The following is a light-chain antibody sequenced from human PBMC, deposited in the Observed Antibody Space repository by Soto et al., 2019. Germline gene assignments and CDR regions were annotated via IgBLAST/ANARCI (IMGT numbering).Light chain of an antibody. Sequence: QSVLTQPPSVSGAPGQRVIISCTGTRSNIGAGYEVHWYRQLPGTAPELLIYANTNRPSGVPDRFSASKSGTSASLAITGLQAEDEAEYHCQSYDSTLNGPVFGGGTKVTVL. V-gene: IGLV1-40*01. CDR3: QSYDSTLNGPV. CDR2: ANT. CDR1: RSNIGAGYE. J-gene: IGLJ3*02.